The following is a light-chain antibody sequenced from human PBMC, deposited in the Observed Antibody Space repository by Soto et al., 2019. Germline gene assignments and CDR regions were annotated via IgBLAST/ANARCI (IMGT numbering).Light chain of an antibody. J-gene: IGKJ1*01. CDR1: QSVSGSY. V-gene: IGKV3-20*01. Sequence: IGLKQSPVTISLSHGERATXSCRASQSVSGSYLAWYQQKPYHSPSLLLYDSSSITTVIPYRFSCGGSGTDFTLIISRREHEGFAVYYSQQYCRWRTFGQGAKVGIK. CDR3: QQYCRWRT. CDR2: DSS.